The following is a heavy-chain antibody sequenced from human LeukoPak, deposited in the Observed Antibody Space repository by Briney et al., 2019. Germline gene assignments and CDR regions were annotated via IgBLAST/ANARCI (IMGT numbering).Heavy chain of an antibody. CDR1: GGSISGYY. J-gene: IGHJ4*02. CDR2: TYHSGST. CDR3: ARLCSSTSCYGDFDY. V-gene: IGHV4-59*12. Sequence: SETLSLTCTVSGGSISGYYWSWIRQPPGKGLEWIGYTYHSGSTYYNPSLKSRVTISVDRSKNQFSLKLSSVTAADTAVYYCARLCSSTSCYGDFDYWGQGTLVTVSS. D-gene: IGHD2-2*01.